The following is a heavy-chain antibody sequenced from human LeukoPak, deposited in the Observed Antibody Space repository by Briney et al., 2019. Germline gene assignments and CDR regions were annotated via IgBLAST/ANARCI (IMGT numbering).Heavy chain of an antibody. Sequence: GASVKVSCKASGYSFTSNVISWVRQAPGQGLEWMGWISAYNGNTNYAQKLQGRVTMTTDTSTSTAYMELRSLRSDDTAVYYCARPPLGLTFLGAFDIWGQGTMVTVSS. CDR2: ISAYNGNT. V-gene: IGHV1-18*01. J-gene: IGHJ3*02. D-gene: IGHD3-3*02. CDR3: ARPPLGLTFLGAFDI. CDR1: GYSFTSNV.